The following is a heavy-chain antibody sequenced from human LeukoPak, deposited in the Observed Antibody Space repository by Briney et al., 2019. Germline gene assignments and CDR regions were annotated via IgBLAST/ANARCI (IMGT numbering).Heavy chain of an antibody. J-gene: IGHJ4*02. V-gene: IGHV3-74*01. Sequence: PGGSLRLSCAGSGFTLSSSWMHWVRQAPGKGPVWVAHVSPDGNLANYVDSVKGRFIISRDNAKNTLFLQMNSLRAEDTAVYYCARDLSFSPDHWGQGTLVTVSS. CDR1: GFTLSSSW. CDR2: VSPDGNLA. CDR3: ARDLSFSPDH.